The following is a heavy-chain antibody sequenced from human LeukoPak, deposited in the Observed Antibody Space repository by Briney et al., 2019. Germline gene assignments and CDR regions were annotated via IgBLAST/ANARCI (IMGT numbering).Heavy chain of an antibody. CDR3: ARVRAAAIPYYFEN. D-gene: IGHD6-13*01. V-gene: IGHV4-39*07. J-gene: IGHJ4*02. CDR2: LYYSGST. CDR1: GGSIRSSSYY. Sequence: SETLSLTCNVSGGSIRSSSYYWGWIRQPPGRGLEWIVSLYYSGSTYHNPSLKSRVTISVDTSKNQFSLKVSSVTAADTAVYYCARVRAAAIPYYFENWGQGTLVTVSS.